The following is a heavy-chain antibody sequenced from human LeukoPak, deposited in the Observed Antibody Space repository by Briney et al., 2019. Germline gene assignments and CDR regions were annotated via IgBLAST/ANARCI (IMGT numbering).Heavy chain of an antibody. V-gene: IGHV1-24*01. CDR2: FHPEDGET. Sequence: ASVKVSCMVSGDTLNALSMHWVRQAPEKGLEWMGGFHPEDGETIYAQKFQGRVTMTEDTSTDTAYMELSSLRSDDTAVYYCTTGKIYCSTTSCSDDYWGQGTLVTVSS. J-gene: IGHJ4*02. D-gene: IGHD2-2*01. CDR3: TTGKIYCSTTSCSDDY. CDR1: GDTLNALS.